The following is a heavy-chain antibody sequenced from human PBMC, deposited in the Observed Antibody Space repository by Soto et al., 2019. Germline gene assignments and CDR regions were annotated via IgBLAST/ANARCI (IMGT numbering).Heavy chain of an antibody. CDR3: ARPPGSISSWNAFEA. CDR1: GNTLTSFY. D-gene: IGHD2-15*01. CDR2: ISPTTGGT. J-gene: IGHJ5*01. Sequence: ASLQVSCKASGNTLTSFYIHWVRQAPGQGLEWMGRISPTTGGTNYAQRFQGRVTVTWDTSTNTAYMELNSLISDDTAVYYCARPPGSISSWNAFEAWGHGTLGVGSS. V-gene: IGHV1-2*02.